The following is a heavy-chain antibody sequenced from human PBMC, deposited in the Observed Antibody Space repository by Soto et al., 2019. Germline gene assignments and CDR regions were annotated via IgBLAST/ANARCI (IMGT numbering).Heavy chain of an antibody. CDR3: AKSGYRELKDYYGMDV. J-gene: IGHJ6*02. D-gene: IGHD3-3*01. CDR1: GFTFSSYS. CDR2: ISSSSSTI. V-gene: IGHV3-48*02. Sequence: GGSLRLSCAASGFTFSSYSMNWVRQAPGKGLEWVSYISSSSSTIYYADSGKGRFTISRDNAKNSLYLQMNSLRDEDTAVYYCAKSGYRELKDYYGMDVWGQGTTVTVSS.